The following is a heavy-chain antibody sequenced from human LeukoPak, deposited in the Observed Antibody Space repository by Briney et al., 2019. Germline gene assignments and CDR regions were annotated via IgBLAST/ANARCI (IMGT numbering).Heavy chain of an antibody. D-gene: IGHD2-8*02. CDR1: GFTFSTYN. J-gene: IGHJ4*02. CDR3: ATYRQVLLPFES. CDR2: IFPSGGEI. V-gene: IGHV3-23*01. Sequence: GGSLRLSCAASGFTFSTYNMNWVGQAPGKGLEWVSSIFPSGGEIHYADSVRGRFTISRDNSKSTLSLQMNSLRAEDTAIYYCATYRQVLLPFESWGQGTLVTVSS.